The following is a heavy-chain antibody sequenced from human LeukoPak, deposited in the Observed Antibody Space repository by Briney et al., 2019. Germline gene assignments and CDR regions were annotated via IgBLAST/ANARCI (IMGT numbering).Heavy chain of an antibody. Sequence: SETLSLTCTVSGGSISSFHWTWIRQPPGKGLEWIGYIYYSGSTNYNPSLKSRVTISVDTSKNQFSLKLSSVTAADTAVYYCARGRDGYITDYWGQGTLVTVSS. CDR3: ARGRDGYITDY. CDR1: GGSISSFH. J-gene: IGHJ4*02. V-gene: IGHV4-59*01. D-gene: IGHD5-24*01. CDR2: IYYSGST.